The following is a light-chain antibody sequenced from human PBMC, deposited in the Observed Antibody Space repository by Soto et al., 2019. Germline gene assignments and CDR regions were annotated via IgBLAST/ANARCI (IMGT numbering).Light chain of an antibody. V-gene: IGKV3-20*01. J-gene: IGKJ2*01. Sequence: EIVLTQSPGTLSLSPGERVTLSCRASQSVTSTYLAWYQQRPGQAPRLLIYGASSRATGIPDRFSGSGSGTDFTLTISRLEPEDFAVYYCPQYDSPPYTFGQGTKLDIK. CDR2: GAS. CDR1: QSVTSTY. CDR3: PQYDSPPYT.